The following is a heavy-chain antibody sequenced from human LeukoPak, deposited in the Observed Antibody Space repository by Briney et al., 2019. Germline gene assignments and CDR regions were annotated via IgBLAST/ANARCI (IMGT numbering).Heavy chain of an antibody. D-gene: IGHD3-9*01. CDR3: ARGLEYDILTDSEYYFDY. Sequence: SETLSLTCTVSGGSISSYYWSWLRQPPGQGLEWIGYIYYSGSTNYNPSLKSRVTISVDTSKNQFSLKLSSVTAADTAVYYCARGLEYDILTDSEYYFDYWGQGTLVTVSS. J-gene: IGHJ4*02. V-gene: IGHV4-59*01. CDR2: IYYSGST. CDR1: GGSISSYY.